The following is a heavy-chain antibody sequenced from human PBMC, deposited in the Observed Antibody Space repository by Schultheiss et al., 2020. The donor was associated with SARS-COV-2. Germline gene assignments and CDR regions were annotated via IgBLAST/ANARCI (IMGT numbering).Heavy chain of an antibody. CDR3: ARDGGSWFDP. J-gene: IGHJ5*02. CDR1: GFTFSSYA. Sequence: GESLKISCAASGFTFSSYAMHWVRQAPGKGLEWVAVISYDGSNKYYADSVKGRFTISRDNSKNTLYLQMNSLRAEDTAVYYCARDGGSWFDPWGQGTLVTVSS. D-gene: IGHD2-15*01. CDR2: ISYDGSNK. V-gene: IGHV3-30-3*01.